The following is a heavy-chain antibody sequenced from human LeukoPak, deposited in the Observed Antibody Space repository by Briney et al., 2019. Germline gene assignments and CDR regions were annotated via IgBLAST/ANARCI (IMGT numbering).Heavy chain of an antibody. Sequence: GASVKVSFMASGYTFTGYYMHWVRQAPGQGLEWMGWINPNSGGTNYAQKFQGRVTMTRDTSISTAYMELSRLRSDDTAVYYCARDVGYYGSGSYYHLDVWGKGTTVTVSS. J-gene: IGHJ6*04. D-gene: IGHD3-10*01. V-gene: IGHV1-2*02. CDR1: GYTFTGYY. CDR2: INPNSGGT. CDR3: ARDVGYYGSGSYYHLDV.